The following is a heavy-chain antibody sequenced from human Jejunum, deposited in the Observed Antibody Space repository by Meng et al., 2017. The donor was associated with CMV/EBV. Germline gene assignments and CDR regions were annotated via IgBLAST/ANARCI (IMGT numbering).Heavy chain of an antibody. CDR3: ATRGQAPAN. V-gene: IGHV3-15*01. CDR2: VKSKTDGETT. CDR1: GFTFANAW. Sequence: AAAGFTFANAWRNWVRQAPGKGPEWVGRVKSKTDGETTGYAAAVKGRFTISRDNAKNSLYLQMNSLRVDDTAVYYCATRGQAPANWGQGTLVTVSS. J-gene: IGHJ4*02.